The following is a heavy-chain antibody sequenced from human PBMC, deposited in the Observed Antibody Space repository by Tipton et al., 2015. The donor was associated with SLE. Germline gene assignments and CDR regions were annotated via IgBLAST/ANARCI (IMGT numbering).Heavy chain of an antibody. Sequence: TLSLTCTVSGGSISSSSYYWGWIRQPPGKGLEWIGSIYYSGSTYYNPSLKSRVTISVDTSKNQFSLKLSSVTAADTAVYYCASNQDVLLWFGQPPRGMDVWGQGTTVSVSS. CDR1: GGSISSSSYY. J-gene: IGHJ6*02. V-gene: IGHV4-39*07. CDR3: ASNQDVLLWFGQPPRGMDV. D-gene: IGHD3-10*01. CDR2: IYYSGST.